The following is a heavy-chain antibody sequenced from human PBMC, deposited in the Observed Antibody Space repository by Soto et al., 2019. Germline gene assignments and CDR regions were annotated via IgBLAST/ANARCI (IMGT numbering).Heavy chain of an antibody. J-gene: IGHJ5*02. CDR2: INAGNGNT. CDR1: GYTFTSYA. V-gene: IGHV1-3*01. Sequence: EASVKISCKASGYTFTSYAMHWVRQAPGQRLEWMGWINAGNGNTKYSQKFQGGVTITRDTSASTAYMELSSLRSEDTAVYYCAREISITIFGVAPGIENWFEPWGKGTLVTVS. D-gene: IGHD3-3*01. CDR3: AREISITIFGVAPGIENWFEP.